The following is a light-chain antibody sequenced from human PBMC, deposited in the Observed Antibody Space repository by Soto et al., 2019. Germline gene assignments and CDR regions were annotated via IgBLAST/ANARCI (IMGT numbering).Light chain of an antibody. CDR1: SSNIGHNS. CDR2: YDD. Sequence: QSVLTQPPSVSEAPRQRVTISCSGSSSNIGHNSVNWYQQLPGKAPKLLMYYDDLLPSGVSDRFSGSKSGTSASLVISGLQSEDEADYYCAAWDDSLNGVLFGGGTQLTVL. J-gene: IGLJ2*01. CDR3: AAWDDSLNGVL. V-gene: IGLV1-36*01.